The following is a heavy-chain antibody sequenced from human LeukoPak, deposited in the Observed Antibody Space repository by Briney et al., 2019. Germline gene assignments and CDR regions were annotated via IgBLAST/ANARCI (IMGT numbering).Heavy chain of an antibody. CDR1: AVSISDYY. V-gene: IGHV4-59*01. D-gene: IGHD2-15*01. Sequence: SETLSLTCTVSAVSISDYYWSWIRQTPGKGLEWIGYIHNSGNTNYNPSLKSRVTISVDTSKNQFSLQLSSVTAADAAVYYCAASWSYQKWFDPWGQGTLVTVSS. CDR2: IHNSGNT. CDR3: AASWSYQKWFDP. J-gene: IGHJ5*02.